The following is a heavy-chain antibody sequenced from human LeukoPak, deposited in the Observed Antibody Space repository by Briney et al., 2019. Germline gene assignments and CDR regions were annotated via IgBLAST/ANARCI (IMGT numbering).Heavy chain of an antibody. CDR1: GFSFSSYG. J-gene: IGHJ3*02. V-gene: IGHV3-30*18. CDR2: ISYDGSNK. CDR3: AKDFSYIAVAPNAFDI. D-gene: IGHD6-19*01. Sequence: HPGRSLRLSCASSGFSFSSYGMHWVRQAPGKGLEWVAVISYDGSNKYYADSVKGRFTISRDNSKNTLYLQMNSLRAEDTAVYYCAKDFSYIAVAPNAFDIWGQGTMVTVSS.